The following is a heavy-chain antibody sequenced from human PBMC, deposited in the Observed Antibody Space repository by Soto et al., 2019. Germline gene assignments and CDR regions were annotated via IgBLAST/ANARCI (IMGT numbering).Heavy chain of an antibody. CDR3: ASTTSGWYYLHGYYFDY. CDR1: GGSVSSGSYY. V-gene: IGHV4-61*01. Sequence: PSETLSLTCTVSGGSVSSGSYYWSWIRQPPGKGLEWIGYIYYSGSTNYNPSLKSRVTISVDTSKNQFSLKLSSVTAADTAVYYCASTTSGWYYLHGYYFDYWGQGTLVTVSS. D-gene: IGHD6-19*01. CDR2: IYYSGST. J-gene: IGHJ4*02.